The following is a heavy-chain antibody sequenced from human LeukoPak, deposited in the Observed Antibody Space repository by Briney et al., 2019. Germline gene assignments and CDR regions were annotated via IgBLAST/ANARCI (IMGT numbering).Heavy chain of an antibody. J-gene: IGHJ6*02. CDR3: AKRLSSYYYDSSGYYCGLDV. D-gene: IGHD3-22*01. CDR2: ISGSGGST. Sequence: GGSLRLSCAASGFTFSSYAMSWVRQAPGKGLEWVSAISGSGGSTYYADSVKGRFTISRDNSKNTLYLQMNSLRAEDTAVYYCAKRLSSYYYDSSGYYCGLDVWGQGTTVTVSS. V-gene: IGHV3-23*01. CDR1: GFTFSSYA.